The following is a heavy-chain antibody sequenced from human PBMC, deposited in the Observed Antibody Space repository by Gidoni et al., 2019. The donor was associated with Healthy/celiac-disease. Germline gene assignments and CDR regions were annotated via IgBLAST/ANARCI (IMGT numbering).Heavy chain of an antibody. CDR2: IYHSGST. CDR3: ARDIDY. J-gene: IGHJ4*02. Sequence: QVHLQESGPGLVKPSETLSLTCAVSGYSISCVYYWGWIRQPPGKGLESIGSIYHSGSTYYNPSLKSRVTISVDTSKNQFSLKLSSVTAADTAVYYCARDIDYWGQGTLVTVSS. V-gene: IGHV4-38-2*02. CDR1: GYSISCVYY.